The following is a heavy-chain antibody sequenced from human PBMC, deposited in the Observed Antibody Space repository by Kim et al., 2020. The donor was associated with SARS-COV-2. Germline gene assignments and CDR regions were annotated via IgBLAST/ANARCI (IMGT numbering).Heavy chain of an antibody. V-gene: IGHV5-51*01. CDR1: GYSFTSYW. J-gene: IGHJ4*02. Sequence: GESLKISCKGSGYSFTSYWIGWVRQMPGKGLEWMGIIYPGDSDTRYSPSFQGQVTISADKSISTAYLQWSSLKASDTAMYYCASYGHIAAAGTGFDYWGQGTLVTVSS. CDR3: ASYGHIAAAGTGFDY. D-gene: IGHD6-13*01. CDR2: IYPGDSDT.